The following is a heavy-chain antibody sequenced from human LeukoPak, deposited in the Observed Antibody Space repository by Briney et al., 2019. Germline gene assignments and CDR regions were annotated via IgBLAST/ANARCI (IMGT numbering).Heavy chain of an antibody. CDR2: ISYDGSNK. CDR1: GFTFSSYG. V-gene: IGHV3-30*18. D-gene: IGHD3-10*01. J-gene: IGHJ4*02. Sequence: GGSLRLSCAASGFTFSSYGMHWVRQAPGKGLEWVAVISYDGSNKYYADSVKGRFTISRDNPKNTLYLQMNSLRAEDTAVYYCAKDVYYGSGSYHFDYWGQGTLVTVSS. CDR3: AKDVYYGSGSYHFDY.